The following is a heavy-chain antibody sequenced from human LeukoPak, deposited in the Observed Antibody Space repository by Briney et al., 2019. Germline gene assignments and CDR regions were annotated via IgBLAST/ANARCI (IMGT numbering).Heavy chain of an antibody. V-gene: IGHV3-48*02. CDR3: AREDYYDSRGPFDY. D-gene: IGHD3-22*01. CDR1: GFTFTTYS. Sequence: PGGSLRLSCAASGFTFTTYSMNWVRQAPGKGLEWVSYIVSGGSTIYYADSVKGRFTISRDNAENSLYLQMNSLRDEDTAVYYCAREDYYDSRGPFDYWGQGTLVTVSS. J-gene: IGHJ4*02. CDR2: IVSGGSTI.